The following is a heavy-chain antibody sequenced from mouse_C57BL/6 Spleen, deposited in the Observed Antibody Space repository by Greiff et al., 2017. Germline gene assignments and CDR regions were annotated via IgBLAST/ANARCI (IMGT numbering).Heavy chain of an antibody. CDR3: ARSTTGYYAMDY. V-gene: IGHV1-59*01. D-gene: IGHD1-1*01. Sequence: QVQLQQSGAELVRPGTSVKLSCKASGYTFTSYWMHWVKQRPGQGLEWIGVIDPSDSYTNYNQKFKGKATLTVDTSSSTAYMQLSSLTSEDSAVYYCARSTTGYYAMDYWGQGTSVTVSS. J-gene: IGHJ4*01. CDR1: GYTFTSYW. CDR2: IDPSDSYT.